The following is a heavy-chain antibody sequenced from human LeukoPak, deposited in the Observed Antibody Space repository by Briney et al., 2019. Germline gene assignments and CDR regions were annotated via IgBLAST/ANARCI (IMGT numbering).Heavy chain of an antibody. D-gene: IGHD6-19*01. J-gene: IGHJ4*02. V-gene: IGHV3-23*01. CDR3: AKGDSSGWFPFDS. Sequence: GGSLRLSCAASGFTFSNCAMTWVRQAPGKGLEWVSAIGGNGVATYYADSVKGRFTISRDNSENTLYLQMNSLRAEDTAVYYCAKGDSSGWFPFDSWGQGTLVTVSS. CDR1: GFTFSNCA. CDR2: IGGNGVAT.